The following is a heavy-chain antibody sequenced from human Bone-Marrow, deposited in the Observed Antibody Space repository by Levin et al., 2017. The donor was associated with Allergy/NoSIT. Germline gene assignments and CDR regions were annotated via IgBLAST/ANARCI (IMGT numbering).Heavy chain of an antibody. Sequence: GGSLRLSCAASGFTFDEYAMHWVRQAPGKGLEWVSGISWNGDKVGYADSVKGRFTISRDNAKNSVYLQMNSLRADDTALYYCAKGGGSGWAYYFDYWGQGTLVTVSS. V-gene: IGHV3-9*01. D-gene: IGHD6-19*01. J-gene: IGHJ4*02. CDR2: ISWNGDKV. CDR3: AKGGGSGWAYYFDY. CDR1: GFTFDEYA.